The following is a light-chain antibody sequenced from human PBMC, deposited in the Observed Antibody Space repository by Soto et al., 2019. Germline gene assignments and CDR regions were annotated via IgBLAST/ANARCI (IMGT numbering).Light chain of an antibody. J-gene: IGKJ5*01. CDR2: EAT. V-gene: IGKV1-12*01. CDR3: QQANSFPIT. Sequence: DIRMTQSPSSVSASVGDTVTITCRASQGLKFLAWYQQKPGKAPRRLIYEATNLQSGVPPRFSGSGSGTDFTLTISSLQPEDFATYFCQQANSFPITFGQGTRLENK. CDR1: QGLKF.